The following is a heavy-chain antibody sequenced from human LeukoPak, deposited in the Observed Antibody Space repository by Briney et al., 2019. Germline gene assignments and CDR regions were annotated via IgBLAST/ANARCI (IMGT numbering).Heavy chain of an antibody. CDR3: ARTAQGVLRFLEWSTHFDY. V-gene: IGHV3-21*01. Sequence: PGGSLRPSCAASGFTFSDYGMNWVRQAPGMGLEWVSSISSRSSHIYYADSVKGRFTISRDNAKNSLYLHLNSLRAEDTAVYFCARTAQGVLRFLEWSTHFDYWGQGILVTVSS. CDR2: ISSRSSHI. J-gene: IGHJ4*02. CDR1: GFTFSDYG. D-gene: IGHD3-3*01.